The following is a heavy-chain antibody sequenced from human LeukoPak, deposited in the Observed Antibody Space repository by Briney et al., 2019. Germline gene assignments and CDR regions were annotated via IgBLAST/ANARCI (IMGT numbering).Heavy chain of an antibody. D-gene: IGHD1-1*01. CDR2: INGDGSST. Sequence: PGGSLRLSCAASGFTFRSYWMHWVRHAPGKGLVWVSRINGDGSSTNYADSVKGRFTISRDSAKNTLYLQMNSLRAEDTAVYYCARDPNVFEYWGQGTLVTV. V-gene: IGHV3-74*01. CDR3: ARDPNVFEY. CDR1: GFTFRSYW. J-gene: IGHJ4*02.